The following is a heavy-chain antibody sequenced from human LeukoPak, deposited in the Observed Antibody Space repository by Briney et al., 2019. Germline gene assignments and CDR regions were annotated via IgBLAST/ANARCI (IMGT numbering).Heavy chain of an antibody. CDR1: GGSISSGGYY. CDR2: IYYSGST. Sequence: SQTLSLTCTVSGGSISSGGYYWSWIRQYPGKGLEWIGYIYYSGSTYYNPSLKSRVTISVDTSKNQFSLKLNSVTAADTAVYYCARDDYNWFDPWGQGTLVTVSS. J-gene: IGHJ5*02. CDR3: ARDDYNWFDP. V-gene: IGHV4-31*03.